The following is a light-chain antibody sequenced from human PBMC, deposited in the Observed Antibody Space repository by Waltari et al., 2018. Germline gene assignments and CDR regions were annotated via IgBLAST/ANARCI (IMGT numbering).Light chain of an antibody. J-gene: IGKJ1*01. CDR1: QIVGRS. CDR2: DAF. CDR3: QMYVRLPAT. Sequence: EIVLTQSPGPLSLSPGERVTRACRASQIVGRSLAWYQQKPGQAPRLLIYDAFTRATGIADRFSGSDAGTDFSLTISRLDPEDFAVYYCQMYVRLPATFGQGTKVEIK. V-gene: IGKV3-20*01.